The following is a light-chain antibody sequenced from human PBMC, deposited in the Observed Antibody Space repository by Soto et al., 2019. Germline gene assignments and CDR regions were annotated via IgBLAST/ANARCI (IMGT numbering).Light chain of an antibody. CDR2: EVS. J-gene: IGLJ1*01. CDR3: CSYAGTSTFV. Sequence: QSVLTQPASVSGSPGQSNTISCTGTSSDVGSYNLVSWYQHHPGKAPKFMIYEVSKRPSGVSNRFSGSKSDNTASLTISGLQAEDEADYYCCSYAGTSTFVFGSGTKVTVL. V-gene: IGLV2-23*02. CDR1: SSDVGSYNL.